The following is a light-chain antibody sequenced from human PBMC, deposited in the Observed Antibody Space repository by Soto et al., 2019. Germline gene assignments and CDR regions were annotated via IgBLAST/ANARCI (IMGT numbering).Light chain of an antibody. V-gene: IGLV2-14*01. J-gene: IGLJ1*01. CDR1: SSDVGGYKY. CDR3: SSYTSTKIYV. CDR2: EVS. Sequence: QSALTQPASVSGSPGQSITISCTGASSDVGGYKYVSWYQQHPGKAPKLMIYEVSNRPSGVSSRFSGSKSGNTASLTISGLQAEDEADYYCSSYTSTKIYVFGSGTK.